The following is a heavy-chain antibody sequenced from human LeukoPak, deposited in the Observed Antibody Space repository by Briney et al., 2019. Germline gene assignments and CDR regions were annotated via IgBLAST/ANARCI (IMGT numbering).Heavy chain of an antibody. CDR2: MNPNSGTT. J-gene: IGHJ6*03. V-gene: IGHV1-8*03. CDR3: ARGLWGDFWSGDYYYYYMDV. CDR1: GYTFTSYD. D-gene: IGHD3-3*01. Sequence: ASVKVSCKASGYTFTSYDINWVRQATGQGLEWLGWMNPNSGTTGYAQKFQGRVTITRNTSISTAYMELSSLRSEDTAVYYCARGLWGDFWSGDYYYYYMDVWGKGTTVTVSS.